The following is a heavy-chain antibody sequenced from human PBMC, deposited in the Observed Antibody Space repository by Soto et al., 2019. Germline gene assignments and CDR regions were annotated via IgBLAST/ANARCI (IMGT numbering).Heavy chain of an antibody. J-gene: IGHJ4*02. CDR1: GFTFDDYA. D-gene: IGHD1-1*01. CDR3: AKDIGTRSASYYFDY. V-gene: IGHV3-9*01. CDR2: ITWNSATI. Sequence: ESGGGLVQPGRSLRLSCAASGFTFDDYAMHWVRQAPGKGLERVASITWNSATIVYADSVKGRFTISRDNAKNSLYLQVNNLRDEDTAFYYCAKDIGTRSASYYFDYWGQGTLVTVSS.